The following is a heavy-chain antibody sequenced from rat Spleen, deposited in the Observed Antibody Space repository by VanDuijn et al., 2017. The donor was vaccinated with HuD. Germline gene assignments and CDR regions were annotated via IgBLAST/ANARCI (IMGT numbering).Heavy chain of an antibody. V-gene: IGHV2-19*01. J-gene: IGHJ1*01. CDR3: TREDF. CDR2: IQSGGST. CDR1: GFSLTDYS. Sequence: QVQLKESGPGLVQPSQTLSLTCTVSGFSLTDYSVHWVRQPPGKGLEWMGRIQSGGSTDYNSALKSRLSISRDTSKSQVFLKMNSLQTEDTAIYFCTREDFWGPGTMVTVSS.